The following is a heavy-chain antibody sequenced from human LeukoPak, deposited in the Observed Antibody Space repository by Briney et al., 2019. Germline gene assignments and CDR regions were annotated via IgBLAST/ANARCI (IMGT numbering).Heavy chain of an antibody. CDR1: GDSIGSYF. CDR2: IYHSGST. J-gene: IGHJ6*02. Sequence: SETLSLACTVSGDSIGSYFWSWIRQSPGKGLEWIGHIYHSGSTNYNPSLKSRVTISIDTSKNQFSLKLTSVTSADTAVYYCARDGPAYTSRWYDYYYGLDVWGQGTTVTVSS. V-gene: IGHV4-59*01. CDR3: ARDGPAYTSRWYDYYYGLDV. D-gene: IGHD2-2*01.